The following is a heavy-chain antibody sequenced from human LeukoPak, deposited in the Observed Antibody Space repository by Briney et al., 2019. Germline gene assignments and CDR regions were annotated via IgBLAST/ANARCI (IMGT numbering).Heavy chain of an antibody. V-gene: IGHV3-33*01. Sequence: PGRSLRLSCAASGFNFTTYGMHWVRQAPGKGLEWVALVWYDGTIKYYADSVKGRFTISRDNSKNTLYLQMSSLRAEDTAAYYCARDLSYYGSGNYYYYFYGMDVWGQGTTVTVSS. CDR2: VWYDGTIK. D-gene: IGHD3-10*01. J-gene: IGHJ6*02. CDR1: GFNFTTYG. CDR3: ARDLSYYGSGNYYYYFYGMDV.